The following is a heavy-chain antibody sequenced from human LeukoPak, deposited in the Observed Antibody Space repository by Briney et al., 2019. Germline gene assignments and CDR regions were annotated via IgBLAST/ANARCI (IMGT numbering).Heavy chain of an antibody. CDR2: IYTSGST. V-gene: IGHV4-4*07. Sequence: SETLSLTCTVSGGSITSKHWSWIRQPAGKGLEWIGRIYTSGSTNYNPSLKSRVTISVDTSKNQFSLKLSSVTAADTAVYYCASGPFDYWGQGTLVTVSS. J-gene: IGHJ4*02. CDR1: GGSITSKH. CDR3: ASGPFDY.